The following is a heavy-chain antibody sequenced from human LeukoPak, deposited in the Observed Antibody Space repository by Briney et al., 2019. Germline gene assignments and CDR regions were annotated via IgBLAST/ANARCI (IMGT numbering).Heavy chain of an antibody. CDR3: APLRGRYCSSTSCAIGD. D-gene: IGHD2-2*01. CDR2: IYYSGST. Sequence: PSETLSLTCTVSGGSISSYYWSWIRQPPGKGLERIGYIYYSGSTNYNPSLKSRATISVDTSKNQFSLKLSSVTAADTAVYYCAPLRGRYCSSTSCAIGDWGQGTLVTVSS. CDR1: GGSISSYY. V-gene: IGHV4-59*12. J-gene: IGHJ4*02.